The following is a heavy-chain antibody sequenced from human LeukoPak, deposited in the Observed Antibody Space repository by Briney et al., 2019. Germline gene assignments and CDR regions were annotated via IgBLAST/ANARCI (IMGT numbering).Heavy chain of an antibody. Sequence: GGSLRLSCAASGFIFSDFAMHWVRQASGKGLEWVGRIRTKVDSYATTYAASVKGRFTVSRDDSKNAAYLEMNSLKSEDTAVYYCARPSSGFHFWGQGTLVTVSS. CDR3: ARPSSGFHF. CDR2: IRTKVDSYAT. D-gene: IGHD6-19*01. V-gene: IGHV3-73*01. CDR1: GFIFSDFA. J-gene: IGHJ4*02.